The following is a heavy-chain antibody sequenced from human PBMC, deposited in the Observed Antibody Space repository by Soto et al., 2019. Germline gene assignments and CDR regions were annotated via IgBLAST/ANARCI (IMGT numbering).Heavy chain of an antibody. V-gene: IGHV1-69*01. J-gene: IGHJ6*02. D-gene: IGHD2-8*01. CDR1: GGTFSSYS. Sequence: QVQLVQSGAEVKKPGSSVKVSCKASGGTFSSYSINWVRQAPGQGLEWMGGIIPFFGTTSYAQKFQGRVTITAGASTSTVYMELCSLTSEDTALYYCSTAVYCTFTTCYYYYGLDVRGQGTTVTVSS. CDR2: IIPFFGTT. CDR3: STAVYCTFTTCYYYYGLDV.